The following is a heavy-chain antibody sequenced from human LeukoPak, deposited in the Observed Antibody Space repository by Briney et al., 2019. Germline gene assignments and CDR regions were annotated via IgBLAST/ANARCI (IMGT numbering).Heavy chain of an antibody. CDR1: GYTFTSYG. V-gene: IGHV1-18*01. Sequence: ASVKVSCKASGYTFTSYGISWVRQAPGQGLECMGWISAYNGNTNYAQKLQGRVTMTTDTSTSTAYMELRSLRSDDTAVYYCARDRVLSGSGSYYEPLFFSVWGQGTLVTVSS. CDR3: ARDRVLSGSGSYYEPLFFSV. CDR2: ISAYNGNT. D-gene: IGHD3-10*01. J-gene: IGHJ4*02.